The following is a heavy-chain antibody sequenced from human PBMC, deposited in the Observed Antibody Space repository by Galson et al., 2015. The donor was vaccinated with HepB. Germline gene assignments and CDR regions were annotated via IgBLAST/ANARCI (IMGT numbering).Heavy chain of an antibody. Sequence: SLRLSCAASGFTFSSYSMNWVRQAPGKGLEWVSYISSSSSTIYYADSVKGRFTISRDNAKNSLYLQMNSLRAEDTAVYYCARDKLSGYWGQGTLVTDSS. V-gene: IGHV3-48*01. CDR3: ARDKLSGY. CDR2: ISSSSSTI. J-gene: IGHJ4*02. CDR1: GFTFSSYS. D-gene: IGHD1-7*01.